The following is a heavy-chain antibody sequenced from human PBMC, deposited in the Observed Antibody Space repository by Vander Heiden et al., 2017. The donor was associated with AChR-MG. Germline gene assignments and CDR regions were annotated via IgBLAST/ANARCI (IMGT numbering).Heavy chain of an antibody. CDR1: GFTFSSYA. CDR3: ARGAAADYFDY. V-gene: IGHV3-30-3*01. CDR2: ISYDGSNK. D-gene: IGHD6-25*01. J-gene: IGHJ4*02. Sequence: QVQLVESGGGVVQPGRSLTLSCSAPGFTFSSYAMHWVRQAPGKGLEWVAVISYDGSNKYYADSVKGRFTISRDNSKNTLYLQMNSLRAEDTAVYYCARGAAADYFDYWGQGTLVTVSS.